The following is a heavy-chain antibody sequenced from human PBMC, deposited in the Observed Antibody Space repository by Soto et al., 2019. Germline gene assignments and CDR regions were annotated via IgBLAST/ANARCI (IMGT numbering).Heavy chain of an antibody. CDR2: IYYSGST. CDR1: GGSISSSGYY. CDR3: ARDRNSGYVFGVDV. D-gene: IGHD5-12*01. Sequence: QVQLQESGPGLVKPSQTLSLTCTVSGGSISSSGYYWSWIRQHPGKGLEWIGYIYYSGSTFYNPSLESRVIISVDTSKNQFSLNLSSVTAADTAVYYCARDRNSGYVFGVDVWGQGTTVTVSS. J-gene: IGHJ6*02. V-gene: IGHV4-31*03.